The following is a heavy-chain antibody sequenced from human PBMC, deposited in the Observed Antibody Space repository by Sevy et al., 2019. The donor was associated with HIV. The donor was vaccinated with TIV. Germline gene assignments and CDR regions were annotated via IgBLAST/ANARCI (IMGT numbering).Heavy chain of an antibody. D-gene: IGHD2-8*01. CDR3: ARGYCTNGVCSSRYFDY. CDR1: DGSISSGGYY. Sequence: SETLSLTCTVSDGSISSGGYYWSWIRQHPGKGLEWIGYIYYSGSTYYNPSLKSRVTISVDTSKNQFSLKLSSVTAADTAVYYCARGYCTNGVCSSRYFDYWGQGTLVTVSS. CDR2: IYYSGST. J-gene: IGHJ4*02. V-gene: IGHV4-31*03.